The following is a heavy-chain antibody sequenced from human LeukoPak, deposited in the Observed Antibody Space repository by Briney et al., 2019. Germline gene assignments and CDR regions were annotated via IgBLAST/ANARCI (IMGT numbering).Heavy chain of an antibody. CDR2: ISHDGSDK. Sequence: PRGSLRLSCAASGFTFSSYGMHWVRQSPGKGLEWVAVISHDGSDKYFADSVKGRFTISRDNSKNTLYLQMNSLRAEDTAVYYCAKDRKRWEYSFDSWGQGTLVTVSS. CDR1: GFTFSSYG. J-gene: IGHJ4*02. V-gene: IGHV3-30*18. D-gene: IGHD1-26*01. CDR3: AKDRKRWEYSFDS.